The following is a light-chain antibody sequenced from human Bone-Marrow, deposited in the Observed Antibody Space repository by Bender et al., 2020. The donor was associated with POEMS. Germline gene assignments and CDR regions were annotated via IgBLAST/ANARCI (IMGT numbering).Light chain of an antibody. Sequence: QSVLTQPHSVSGTPGQRVTISCSGSGPNIGGYPVNWYQQLPGTAPRLLIYTNNERPSGVPDRFSGSKSGTSASLAITGRPSDDEAVYFCVAWDASLNGWVFGGGTKLTVL. CDR2: TNN. CDR1: GPNIGGYP. CDR3: VAWDASLNGWV. V-gene: IGLV1-44*01. J-gene: IGLJ3*02.